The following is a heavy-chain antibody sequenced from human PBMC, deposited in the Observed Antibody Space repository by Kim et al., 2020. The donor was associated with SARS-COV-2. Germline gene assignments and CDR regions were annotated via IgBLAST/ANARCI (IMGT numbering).Heavy chain of an antibody. J-gene: IGHJ4*02. Sequence: GGSLRLSCAASGFSFSSYNMNWVRQAPGKGLEWGSYISSSSSVIYYADSVKGRFTISRDNAKNSLDLQMNSLRDEDTAVYYCARGASRVPGVVNFWGQGTLGTVSS. CDR1: GFSFSSYN. CDR2: ISSSSSVI. D-gene: IGHD3-10*01. V-gene: IGHV3-48*02. CDR3: ARGASRVPGVVNF.